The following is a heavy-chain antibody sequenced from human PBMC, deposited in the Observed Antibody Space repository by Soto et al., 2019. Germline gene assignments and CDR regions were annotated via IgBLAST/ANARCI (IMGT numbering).Heavy chain of an antibody. Sequence: QVQLQESGPGLVKPSETLSLTCTVSGGSVSSGSYYSSWIRQPPGKGLEWIGYIYYSGSTNYNPSLKSRVTISVDTSKNQFSLKLSSVTAADTAVYYCARGYSSSWYYYYGMDVWGQGTTVTVSS. CDR1: GGSVSSGSYY. D-gene: IGHD6-13*01. CDR3: ARGYSSSWYYYYGMDV. CDR2: IYYSGST. V-gene: IGHV4-61*01. J-gene: IGHJ6*02.